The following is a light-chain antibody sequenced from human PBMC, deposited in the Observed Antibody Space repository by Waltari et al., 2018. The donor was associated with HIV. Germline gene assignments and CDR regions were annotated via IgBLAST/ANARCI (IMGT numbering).Light chain of an antibody. CDR1: SSNIGSNP. CDR3: ATWDDSLNGRV. J-gene: IGLJ3*02. V-gene: IGLV1-44*01. Sequence: QSVLTQPPSASGTPGQRVTISCSGRSSNIGSNPVHWYQQLPGTAPKLLIYSNYHRPSGVPDRFSGSKSGTSASLAISGLQSEDEADYYCATWDDSLNGRVFGGGTKLTVL. CDR2: SNY.